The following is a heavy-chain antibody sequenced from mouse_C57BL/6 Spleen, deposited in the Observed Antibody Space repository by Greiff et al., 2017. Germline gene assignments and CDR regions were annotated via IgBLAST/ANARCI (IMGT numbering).Heavy chain of an antibody. CDR1: GFTFSDYY. J-gene: IGHJ4*01. CDR2: INYDGSST. CDR3: AREEGYYAMDY. Sequence: EVHLVEPEGGLVQPGSSMKLSCTASGFTFSDYYMAWVRQVPEKGLEWVANINYDGSSTYYLDSLKSRFIISRDNAKNILYLQMSSLKSEDTATYYCAREEGYYAMDYWGQGTSVTVSS. V-gene: IGHV5-16*01.